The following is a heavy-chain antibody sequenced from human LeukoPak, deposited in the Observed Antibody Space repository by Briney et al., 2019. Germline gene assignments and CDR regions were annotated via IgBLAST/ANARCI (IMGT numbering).Heavy chain of an antibody. CDR3: ARGQTRVRGVIITPTYYFDY. Sequence: PSETLSLTCAVYGGSFSGYYWSWIRQPPGKGLEWIGEINHSGSTNYNPSLKSRVTISVDTSKNQFSLKLSSVTAADTAVYYCARGQTRVRGVIITPTYYFDYWGQGTLVTVSS. CDR1: GGSFSGYY. D-gene: IGHD3-10*01. V-gene: IGHV4-34*01. J-gene: IGHJ4*02. CDR2: INHSGST.